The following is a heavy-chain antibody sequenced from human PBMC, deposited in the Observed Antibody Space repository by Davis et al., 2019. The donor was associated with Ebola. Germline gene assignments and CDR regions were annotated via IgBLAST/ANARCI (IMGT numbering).Heavy chain of an antibody. CDR1: GYTFKNSA. J-gene: IGHJ4*02. V-gene: IGHV1-18*01. CDR3: AREFRDGYNHYYFDY. CDR2: ISAYNGNT. Sequence: AASVKVSCKASGYTFKNSAISWVRQAPGQGLEWMGWISAYNGNTAYAQILQGRVTMTTDTSTGTAYMELSSLRSEDTAVYYCAREFRDGYNHYYFDYWGQGTLVTVSS. D-gene: IGHD5-24*01.